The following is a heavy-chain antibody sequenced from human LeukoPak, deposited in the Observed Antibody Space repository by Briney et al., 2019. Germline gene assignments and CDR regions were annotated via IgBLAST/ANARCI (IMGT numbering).Heavy chain of an antibody. V-gene: IGHV4-61*01. Sequence: PSETLSLTCTVSGGSVSSDYHFWNWIRQPPGKGLEWIGYIYNIGNTLYNPSLKSRVAIAVDTSKNQFSLKLTTVTAADTAVHYCATSTGNGGSFYFQDWGQGTLVTVSS. D-gene: IGHD3-16*01. CDR2: IYNIGNT. CDR1: GGSVSSDYHF. CDR3: ATSTGNGGSFYFQD. J-gene: IGHJ1*01.